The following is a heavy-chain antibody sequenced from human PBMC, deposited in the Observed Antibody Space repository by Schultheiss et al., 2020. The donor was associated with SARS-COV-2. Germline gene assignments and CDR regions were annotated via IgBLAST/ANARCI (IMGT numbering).Heavy chain of an antibody. Sequence: GGSLRLSCAASGFTVSSNYMSWVRQAPGKGLEWVSVIYSGGSTYYADSVKGRFTISRDNSKNTLYLQMNSLRAEDTAVYYCARKYFDWYYMDVWGKGTTVTVSS. CDR2: IYSGGST. V-gene: IGHV3-66*01. D-gene: IGHD3-9*01. CDR1: GFTVSSNY. J-gene: IGHJ6*03. CDR3: ARKYFDWYYMDV.